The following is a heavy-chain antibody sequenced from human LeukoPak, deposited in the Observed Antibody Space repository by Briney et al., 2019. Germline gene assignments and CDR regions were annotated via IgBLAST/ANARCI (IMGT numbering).Heavy chain of an antibody. CDR1: GGSIRGSH. D-gene: IGHD3-22*01. CDR2: IHYKRNT. CDR3: ARENRDYDSSGSLDY. Sequence: PSETLSLTCTVSGGSIRGSHRSSIPPPPAPPLQPTPHIHYKRNTNYNASLKSRVSMLLDTSKNQISLKLSSVTAADTAVYYCARENRDYDSSGSLDYWGQGTLVTASS. J-gene: IGHJ4*02. V-gene: IGHV4-59*12.